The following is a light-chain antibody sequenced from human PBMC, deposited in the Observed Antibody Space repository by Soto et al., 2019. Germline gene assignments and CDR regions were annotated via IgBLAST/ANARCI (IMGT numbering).Light chain of an antibody. CDR1: QGIRND. CDR2: AAS. J-gene: IGKJ5*01. CDR3: QQYANSPIT. Sequence: AIQMTQSPSSLSASVGDRVTITCRASQGIRNDLGWYQQKPGKAPKLLIYAASSLQSGVPSRFSGSGSGADFTLTISSLQPEDFAVYYCQQYANSPITFGQGTRLEIK. V-gene: IGKV1-6*01.